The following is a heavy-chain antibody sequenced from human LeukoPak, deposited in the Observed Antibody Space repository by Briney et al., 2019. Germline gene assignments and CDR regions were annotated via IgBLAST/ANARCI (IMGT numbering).Heavy chain of an antibody. V-gene: IGHV4-59*12. D-gene: IGHD6-6*01. Sequence: SETLSLTCTVSGVSISNYYWSWIRQPPGKGLEWIGYIHYSGSTSYNPSLKSRVTISVDTSKNQFSLKLSSVTAADTAVYYCARDSSSSGGSYYYYYYYMDVWGKGTTVTVSS. CDR1: GVSISNYY. CDR3: ARDSSSSGGSYYYYYYYMDV. J-gene: IGHJ6*03. CDR2: IHYSGST.